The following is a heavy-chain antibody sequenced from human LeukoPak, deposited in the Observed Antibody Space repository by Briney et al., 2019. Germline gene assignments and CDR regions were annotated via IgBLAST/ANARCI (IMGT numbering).Heavy chain of an antibody. Sequence: GGSLRLSCAASESTFSDYGMHWVRQAPGKGLEWVALISYDGGNKFYADSVRDRFTISRDNSKNTLFLQMNSLRIEDTAVYYCAKVFEVRGARRPKDYWGQGTLVIVSS. CDR1: ESTFSDYG. D-gene: IGHD3-10*01. V-gene: IGHV3-30*18. CDR3: AKVFEVRGARRPKDY. J-gene: IGHJ4*02. CDR2: ISYDGGNK.